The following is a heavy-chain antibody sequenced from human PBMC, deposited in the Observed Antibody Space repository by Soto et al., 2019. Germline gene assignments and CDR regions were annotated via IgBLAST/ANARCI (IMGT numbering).Heavy chain of an antibody. CDR1: GYTLTELS. J-gene: IGHJ4*02. CDR2: FDPEDGET. V-gene: IGHV1-24*01. D-gene: IGHD3-22*01. Sequence: VKVSCKVSGYTLTELSMHWVRQAPGKGLEWMGGFDPEDGETIYAQKFQGRVTMTEDTSTDTAYMELSSLRSEDTAVYYCAIFDSSGYWSRFDYWGQGTLVTVSS. CDR3: AIFDSSGYWSRFDY.